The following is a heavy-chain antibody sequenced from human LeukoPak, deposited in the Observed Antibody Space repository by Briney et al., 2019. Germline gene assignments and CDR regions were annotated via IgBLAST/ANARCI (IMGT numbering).Heavy chain of an antibody. D-gene: IGHD2/OR15-2a*01. CDR2: IYYSGST. CDR3: SRHEKTFNWFDP. J-gene: IGHJ5*02. V-gene: IGHV4-59*04. CDR1: GGSISSYY. Sequence: PSETLSLTCTVSGGSISSYYWSWIRQPPGKGLEWIGSIYYSGSTYYNPSLKSRVTMSVDSSKNQFSLKLTSVTAADTAVYYCSRHEKTFNWFDPWGQGTLVTVSS.